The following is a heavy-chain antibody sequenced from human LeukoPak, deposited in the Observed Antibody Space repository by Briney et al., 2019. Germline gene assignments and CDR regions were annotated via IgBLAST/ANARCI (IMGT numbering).Heavy chain of an antibody. CDR2: ISYDGSNK. J-gene: IGHJ4*02. D-gene: IGHD6-19*01. CDR3: ARGSSYSSGWYPGRGSDFDY. V-gene: IGHV3-30-3*01. CDR1: GFTFSSYA. Sequence: PGGSLRLSCAASGFTFSSYAMHWVRQAPGKGLEWVAVISYDGSNKYYADSVKGRFTISRDNSKNTLYLQMNSLRAEDTAVYYCARGSSYSSGWYPGRGSDFDYWGQGTLVTVSS.